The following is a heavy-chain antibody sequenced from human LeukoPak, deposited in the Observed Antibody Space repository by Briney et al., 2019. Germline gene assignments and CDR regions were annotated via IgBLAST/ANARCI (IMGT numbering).Heavy chain of an antibody. V-gene: IGHV4-59*01. CDR1: GGSISGYY. D-gene: IGHD2-2*01. Sequence: SETLSLTCTVSGGSISGYYWSWIRQPPGKGLEWIGYIYYSGSTNYNPSLKSRVTISVDTSKNQFSLKLSSVTAADTAVYYCARAEGYCSSTSCSNWFDPWGQGTLVTVSS. CDR2: IYYSGST. J-gene: IGHJ5*02. CDR3: ARAEGYCSSTSCSNWFDP.